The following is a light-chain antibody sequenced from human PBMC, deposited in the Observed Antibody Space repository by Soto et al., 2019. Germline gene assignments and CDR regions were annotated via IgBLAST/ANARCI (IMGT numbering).Light chain of an antibody. CDR1: QNINNR. Sequence: DIQMTQSPSTLSASVGDSVKITCRATQNINNRLAWYQQRPGKAPKLLVYWASTLESGVPSRFSGSGSGTEFALYISSLQPDDFATYYCQHFYTYSPWTFCQGTRVEV. CDR3: QHFYTYSPWT. V-gene: IGKV1-5*03. CDR2: WAS. J-gene: IGKJ1*01.